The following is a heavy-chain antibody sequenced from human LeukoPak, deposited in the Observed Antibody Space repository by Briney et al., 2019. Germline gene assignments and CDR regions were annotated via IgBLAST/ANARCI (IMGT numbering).Heavy chain of an antibody. Sequence: PGGSLRLSCAASGFTVTSNYMNWVRQAPGKGLEWVSYISSSGTTIYYADSVRGRFTISRDNARNSLYLQMNSLRAEDTAVYYCARRGSSPDYWGQGALVTVSS. D-gene: IGHD6-6*01. CDR3: ARRGSSPDY. J-gene: IGHJ4*02. CDR2: ISSSGTTI. V-gene: IGHV3-48*03. CDR1: GFTVTSNY.